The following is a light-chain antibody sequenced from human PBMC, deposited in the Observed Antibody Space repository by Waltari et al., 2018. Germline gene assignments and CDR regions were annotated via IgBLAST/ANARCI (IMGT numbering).Light chain of an antibody. J-gene: IGLJ2*01. CDR1: SSNIGNNS. Sequence: HSVLTQPPSVSAAPGQAVTIFCSGSSSNIGNNSVSWYQQVHGTAPKLLIFDNNERPSGIPDRFSGSKSGTSATLDITGLQTGDEAHYYCATWDSSLSGGVFGGGTKVTVL. V-gene: IGLV1-51*01. CDR3: ATWDSSLSGGV. CDR2: DNN.